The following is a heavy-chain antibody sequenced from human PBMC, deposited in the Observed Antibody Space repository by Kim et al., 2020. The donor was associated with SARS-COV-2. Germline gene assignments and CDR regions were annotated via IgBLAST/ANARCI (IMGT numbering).Heavy chain of an antibody. CDR1: GFTFSSYA. Sequence: GGSLRLSCAASGFTFSSYAMSWVRQAPGKGLEWVSAISGSGGSTYYADSVKGRFTISRDNSKNTLYLQMNSLRAEDTAVYYCAKDRGVATPRWYSSGRAFDYWGQGTLVTVSS. CDR2: ISGSGGST. J-gene: IGHJ4*02. CDR3: AKDRGVATPRWYSSGRAFDY. V-gene: IGHV3-23*01. D-gene: IGHD6-19*01.